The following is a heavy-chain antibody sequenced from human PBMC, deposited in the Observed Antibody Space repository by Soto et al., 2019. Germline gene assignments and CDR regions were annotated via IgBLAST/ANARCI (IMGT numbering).Heavy chain of an antibody. D-gene: IGHD4-4*01. CDR2: IYYSGST. J-gene: IGHJ5*02. CDR1: GGSISSGDYY. V-gene: IGHV4-30-4*01. CDR3: ARADNYVMAWFDP. Sequence: PSETLSLTCTVSGGSISSGDYYWSWIRQPPGKGLEWIGYIYYSGSTYYNPSLKSRVTISVDTSKNQFSLKLSSVTAADTAVYYCARADNYVMAWFDPWGQGTLVTVSS.